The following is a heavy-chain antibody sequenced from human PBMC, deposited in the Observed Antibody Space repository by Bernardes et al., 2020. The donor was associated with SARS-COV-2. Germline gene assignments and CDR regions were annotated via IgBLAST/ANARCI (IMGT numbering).Heavy chain of an antibody. CDR1: GFTFSSYV. D-gene: IGHD3-10*01. J-gene: IGHJ4*02. V-gene: IGHV3-48*03. Sequence: GGSLRLSCAASGFTFSSYVMHWVRQAPGKGLEWVSYISTGGSTKYYADSVRRRFTISRDTAKTSLYLQMNSQRAEETAVYYGSGEYPYGFDSWAQGTLVIVTS. CDR2: ISTGGSTK. CDR3: SGEYPYGFDS.